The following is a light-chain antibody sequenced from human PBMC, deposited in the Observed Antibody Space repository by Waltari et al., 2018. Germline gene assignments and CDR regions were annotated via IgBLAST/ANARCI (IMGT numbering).Light chain of an antibody. V-gene: IGLV3-9*01. CDR3: QVWDSNLVV. Sequence: SYDLTQPLSVSVALGQTARLTCGGHDIGNQHVHWYQQKPGQTPVLFIYKDTNRASGTPERFSASKSGNTATLTISGVQAGDDADYYCQVWDSNLVVFGGGTKLTVL. CDR1: DIGNQH. J-gene: IGLJ2*01. CDR2: KDT.